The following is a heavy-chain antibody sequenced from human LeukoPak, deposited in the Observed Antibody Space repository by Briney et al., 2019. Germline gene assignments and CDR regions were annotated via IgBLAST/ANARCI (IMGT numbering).Heavy chain of an antibody. CDR1: GYSFTSYW. CDR3: ARHPSYTSGWPLDY. V-gene: IGHV5-51*01. J-gene: IGHJ4*02. Sequence: GESLKISCKGSGYSFTSYWIGWVRQMPGKGLEWMGIIYPGNSDTRYSPSFQGQVTISADKSISTAYLQWSSLEASDTAIYYCARHPSYTSGWPLDYWGQGTLVTVSS. CDR2: IYPGNSDT. D-gene: IGHD6-19*01.